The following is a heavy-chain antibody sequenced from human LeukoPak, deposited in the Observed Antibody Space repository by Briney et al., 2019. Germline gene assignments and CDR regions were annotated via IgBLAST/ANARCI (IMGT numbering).Heavy chain of an antibody. CDR1: GFTFSSYA. J-gene: IGHJ3*02. D-gene: IGHD4-17*01. V-gene: IGHV3-30-3*01. Sequence: GGSLRLSCAASGFTFSSYAMHWVRQAPGKGLEWVAVISYDGSNKYYVDSVKGRFTISRDNSKNTLYLQMNSLRAEDTAVYYCARTDYGDAFDIWGQGTMVTVSS. CDR3: ARTDYGDAFDI. CDR2: ISYDGSNK.